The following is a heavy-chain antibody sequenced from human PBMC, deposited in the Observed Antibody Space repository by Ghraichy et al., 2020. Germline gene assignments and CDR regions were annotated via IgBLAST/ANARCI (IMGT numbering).Heavy chain of an antibody. Sequence: GESLNISCTTSGFTFGDYAMSWFRQAPGKGLEWIGFVRTKAYGATPEFAASVKDRFTISRDDSKSIAYLQMNSLKTEDTGVYYCGRVDYGDYVGPWGQGTLVTVSS. J-gene: IGHJ5*02. D-gene: IGHD4-17*01. CDR2: VRTKAYGATP. CDR1: GFTFGDYA. CDR3: GRVDYGDYVGP. V-gene: IGHV3-49*03.